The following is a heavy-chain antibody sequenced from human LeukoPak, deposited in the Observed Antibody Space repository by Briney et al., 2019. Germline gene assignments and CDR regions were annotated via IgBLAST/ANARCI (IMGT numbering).Heavy chain of an antibody. Sequence: SETLSLTCTVSGGSISSYYWSWIRQPPGKGLEWIGSIYYSGNKYYNASLKSRVTISVDTSKNQFSLKLSSVTAADTAVYYCARGEFRVVKFTRFDPWGQGTLVTVSS. D-gene: IGHD3-22*01. CDR3: ARGEFRVVKFTRFDP. CDR2: IYYSGNK. J-gene: IGHJ5*02. V-gene: IGHV4-59*12. CDR1: GGSISSYY.